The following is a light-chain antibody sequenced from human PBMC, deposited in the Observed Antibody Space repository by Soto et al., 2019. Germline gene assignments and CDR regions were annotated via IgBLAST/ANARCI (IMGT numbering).Light chain of an antibody. CDR1: SSDVGDYNF. Sequence: QSALTQPASVSGSPGQSITISWTGTSSDVGDYNFVSWYQQLPGKAPKLTMYEVSHRPSGVSNRFSGSKSGNTASLTISGLLAEDEAHYYCSSHTTSSIWVFGGGIKLTVL. CDR3: SSHTTSSIWV. J-gene: IGLJ3*02. CDR2: EVS. V-gene: IGLV2-14*03.